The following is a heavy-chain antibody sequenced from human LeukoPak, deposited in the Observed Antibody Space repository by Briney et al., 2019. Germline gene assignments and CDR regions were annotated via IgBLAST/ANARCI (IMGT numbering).Heavy chain of an antibody. V-gene: IGHV3-53*05. D-gene: IGHD4-17*01. J-gene: IGHJ4*02. CDR2: IYSDNT. CDR3: ARAQTYGDSRLLLDY. CDR1: GFTVSSNS. Sequence: PGGSLRLSCTVSGFTVSSNSMSWVRQAPGKGLEWVSFIYSDNTHYSDSVKGRFTISRDNSKNTLYLQMNSLRAEDTALYYCARAQTYGDSRLLLDYWGQGTLVTVSS.